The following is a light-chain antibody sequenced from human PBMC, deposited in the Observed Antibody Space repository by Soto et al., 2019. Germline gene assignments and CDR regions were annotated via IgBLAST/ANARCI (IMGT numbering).Light chain of an antibody. Sequence: SALTQPPSASGSPGQSVTISCTGTSSDVGAYNYVSWYQQHPGKAPKLMIYEVTKRPSGVPDRFSASKSGNTASLTVSGLQTEDEADYYCSSYAGSKNLVFGGGTQLTVL. CDR3: SSYAGSKNLV. CDR2: EVT. V-gene: IGLV2-8*01. CDR1: SSDVGAYNY. J-gene: IGLJ2*01.